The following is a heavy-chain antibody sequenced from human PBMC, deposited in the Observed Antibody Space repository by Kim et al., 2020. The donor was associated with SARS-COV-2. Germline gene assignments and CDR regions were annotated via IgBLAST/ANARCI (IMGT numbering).Heavy chain of an antibody. J-gene: IGHJ4*02. CDR3: ARGVLLWFGESQGYLDY. D-gene: IGHD3-10*01. Sequence: KSRVTISVDTAKKQFSLKLSAVTAADTAVYYCARGVLLWFGESQGYLDYWGQGTLVTVSA. V-gene: IGHV4-34*01.